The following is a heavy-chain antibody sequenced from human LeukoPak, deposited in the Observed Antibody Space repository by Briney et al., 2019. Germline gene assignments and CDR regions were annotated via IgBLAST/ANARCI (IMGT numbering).Heavy chain of an antibody. Sequence: GGSLRLSCAASGFTFSSYWMHWVRQAPGKGLVWVSRINSDGSSTSYADSVKSRFTISRDNAKNTLYLQMNSLRAADTAVYYCARLLEWLPLDYWGQGTLVTVSS. D-gene: IGHD3-3*01. CDR2: INSDGSST. J-gene: IGHJ4*02. CDR1: GFTFSSYW. V-gene: IGHV3-74*01. CDR3: ARLLEWLPLDY.